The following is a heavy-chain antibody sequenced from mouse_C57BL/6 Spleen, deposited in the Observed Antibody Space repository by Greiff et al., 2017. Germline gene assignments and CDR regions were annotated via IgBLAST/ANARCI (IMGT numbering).Heavy chain of an antibody. CDR3: ARSRDYDAMDY. CDR1: GYTFTSYW. Sequence: QVQLQQPGAELVKPGASVKLSCKASGYTFTSYWMHWVKQRPGRGLEGIGRIDPNSGGTKYNEKFKSKATLTVDKPSSTAYMQLSSLTSEDSAVYYCARSRDYDAMDYWGQGTSVTVSS. J-gene: IGHJ4*01. CDR2: IDPNSGGT. V-gene: IGHV1-72*01.